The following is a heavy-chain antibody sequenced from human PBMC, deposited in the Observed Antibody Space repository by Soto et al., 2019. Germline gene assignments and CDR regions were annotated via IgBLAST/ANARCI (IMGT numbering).Heavy chain of an antibody. D-gene: IGHD3-22*01. J-gene: IGHJ3*01. CDR3: ARDRRFYDSRYYDIATDAFDV. V-gene: IGHV1-2*02. CDR2: INPNSGGT. Sequence: ASVKVSCKASGYTFTGYHMHWVRQAPGQGLEWMGWINPNSGGTNYAQKFQGRVTMTRDTSISTAYTEVSRLRSDDKAVYYCARDRRFYDSRYYDIATDAFDVWGQVTMLTV. CDR1: GYTFTGYH.